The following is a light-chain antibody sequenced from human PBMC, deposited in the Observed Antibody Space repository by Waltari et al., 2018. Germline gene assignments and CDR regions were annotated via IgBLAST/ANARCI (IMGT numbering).Light chain of an antibody. Sequence: DTQMTQSPSTLSASIGDPFTITCRPSQCITNGLAWYQQKPVKAPKLLIYKASTLESGVPSRFSGSGSGTEFTLTISSLQPDDFATYYCQQYNNYVATFGQGTKVEIK. CDR1: QCITNG. V-gene: IGKV1-5*03. CDR3: QQYNNYVAT. J-gene: IGKJ1*01. CDR2: KAS.